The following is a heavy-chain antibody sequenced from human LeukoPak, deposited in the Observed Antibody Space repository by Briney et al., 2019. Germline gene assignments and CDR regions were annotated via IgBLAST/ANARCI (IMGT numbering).Heavy chain of an antibody. V-gene: IGHV4-30-4*01. CDR1: GGYISSSSYY. CDR2: IYYSGST. CDR3: ASFYQAYYFDY. D-gene: IGHD2-21*01. J-gene: IGHJ4*02. Sequence: SETLSLTCTVSGGYISSSSYYWSWIRQPPGKGLEWIGYIYYSGSTFYNPSLKSRVTISVDTSKNQFSLRLTSVTAADTAVYYCASFYQAYYFDYWGQGTLVTVSS.